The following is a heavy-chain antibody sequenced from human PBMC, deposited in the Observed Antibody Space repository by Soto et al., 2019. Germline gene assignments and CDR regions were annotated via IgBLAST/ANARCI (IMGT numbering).Heavy chain of an antibody. CDR1: GFTFSSYW. CDR3: ARRQSGWYVY. CDR2: INSDGSST. J-gene: IGHJ4*02. D-gene: IGHD6-19*01. V-gene: IGHV3-74*01. Sequence: EVQLVESGGGLVQPGGSLRLSCAASGFTFSSYWMHWVRQAPGKGLVWVSRINSDGSSTSDADSVKGRCTTSRDNAKNPLYLQMNSLTAEDTAVQSCARRQSGWYVYWRQGTLVTVSS.